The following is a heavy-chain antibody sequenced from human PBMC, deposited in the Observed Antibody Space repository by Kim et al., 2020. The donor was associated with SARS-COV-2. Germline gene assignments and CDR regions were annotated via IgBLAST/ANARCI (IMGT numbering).Heavy chain of an antibody. Sequence: ASVKVSCKASGDTFSNYFIHWVRQAPGQGLEWMGIINPSGGSTGNAQKFQGRFSMTRDTSTSTLYMELSSLRSEDTAVYYCARDRGSGWHRASGMDVWGQGTTVTVSS. D-gene: IGHD6-19*01. CDR1: GDTFSNYF. V-gene: IGHV1-46*01. CDR3: ARDRGSGWHRASGMDV. CDR2: INPSGGST. J-gene: IGHJ6*02.